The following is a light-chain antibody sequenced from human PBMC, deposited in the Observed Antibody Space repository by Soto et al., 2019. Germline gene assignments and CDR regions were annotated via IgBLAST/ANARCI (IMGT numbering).Light chain of an antibody. CDR1: QDIHNN. J-gene: IGKJ4*01. V-gene: IGKV1-33*01. CDR3: QQYATLPLT. CDR2: DAS. Sequence: DIQMTQSPSSLSESVGDRVSITCQASQDIHNNLNWYQQKPGKAPELLIYDASSLETGVPSRFDGSGFATDFTFTITSLQPEDIATYYCQQYATLPLTFGGGTKVEMK.